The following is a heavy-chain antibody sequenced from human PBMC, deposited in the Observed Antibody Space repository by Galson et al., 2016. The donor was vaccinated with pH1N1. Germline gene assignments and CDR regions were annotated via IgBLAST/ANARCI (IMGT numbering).Heavy chain of an antibody. Sequence: LSLTCTVSGGSISSYYWSWIRQPPGKGLEWIGYLYNSGGTNYNPSLMSRVTISEDTSRNQFSLKLRSVTAADTAVYYCASAGYRSGWYGIGAFDVWGQGTTVTVSS. CDR3: ASAGYRSGWYGIGAFDV. CDR1: GGSISSYY. CDR2: LYNSGGT. J-gene: IGHJ3*01. D-gene: IGHD6-13*01. V-gene: IGHV4-59*01.